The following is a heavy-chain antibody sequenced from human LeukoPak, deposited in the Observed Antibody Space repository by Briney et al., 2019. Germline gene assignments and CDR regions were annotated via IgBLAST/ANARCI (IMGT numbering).Heavy chain of an antibody. CDR2: INHSGST. Sequence: SETLSLTCAVYGGSFSGCYWSWIRQPPGKGLEWIGEINHSGSTNYNPSLKSRVTISVDTSKNQFSLKLSSVTAADTAVYYCARYSSSPNWFDPWGQGTLVTVSS. D-gene: IGHD6-6*01. J-gene: IGHJ5*02. CDR1: GGSFSGCY. CDR3: ARYSSSPNWFDP. V-gene: IGHV4-34*01.